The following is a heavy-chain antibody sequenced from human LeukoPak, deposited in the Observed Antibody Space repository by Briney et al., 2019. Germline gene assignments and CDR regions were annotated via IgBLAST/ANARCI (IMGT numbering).Heavy chain of an antibody. D-gene: IGHD5-18*01. Sequence: GGSLRLSCAPSGFTFSVYYMSWIRQAPGKGLEWVSYISSSSSYTNYADSVKGRFTISRDNAKNSLYLQMNSLRAEDTAVYYCARYDTAMVLDYWGQGTLVTVSS. CDR1: GFTFSVYY. CDR3: ARYDTAMVLDY. V-gene: IGHV3-11*06. J-gene: IGHJ4*02. CDR2: ISSSSSYT.